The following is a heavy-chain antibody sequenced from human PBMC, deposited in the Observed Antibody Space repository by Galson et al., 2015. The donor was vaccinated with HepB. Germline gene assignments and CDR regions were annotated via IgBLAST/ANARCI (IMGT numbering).Heavy chain of an antibody. CDR1: GFTFSSYA. Sequence: SLRLSCAASGFTFSSYAMHWVRQAPGKGLEWVAVTSYDGSNKYYADSVKGRFTISRDNSKNTLYLQMNSLRAEDTAVYYCARDLLPDSSSRIYYGMDVWGQGTTVTVSS. CDR2: TSYDGSNK. V-gene: IGHV3-30*04. D-gene: IGHD6-6*01. CDR3: ARDLLPDSSSRIYYGMDV. J-gene: IGHJ6*02.